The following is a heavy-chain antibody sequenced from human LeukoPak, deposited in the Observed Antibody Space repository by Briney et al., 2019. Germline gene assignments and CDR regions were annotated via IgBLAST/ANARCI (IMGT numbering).Heavy chain of an antibody. Sequence: GGSLRLSCAASGVTFSSYGMHWVRQAPGKGLKWVAFIRYDESKEYYADSVKGRFIISRDNSKNTLYLQMNSLRVEDTAVYHCVKDYLVEAQRVYYFDYWGQGTLVTVSS. V-gene: IGHV3-30*02. CDR1: GVTFSSYG. CDR3: VKDYLVEAQRVYYFDY. J-gene: IGHJ4*02. CDR2: IRYDESKE. D-gene: IGHD1-26*01.